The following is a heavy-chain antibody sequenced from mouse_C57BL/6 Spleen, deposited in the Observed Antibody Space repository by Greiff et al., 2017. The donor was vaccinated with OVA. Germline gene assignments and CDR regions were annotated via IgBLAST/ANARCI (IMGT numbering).Heavy chain of an antibody. CDR3: ARKGDYGWYFDV. CDR2: IYPGSGST. CDR1: GYTFTSYW. J-gene: IGHJ1*03. V-gene: IGHV1-55*01. Sequence: QVQLKQPGAELVKPGASVKMSCKASGYTFTSYWITWVKQRPGQGLEWIGDIYPGSGSTNYNEKFKSKATLTVDTSSSTAYMQLSSLTSEDSAVYYCARKGDYGWYFDVWGTGTTVTVSS. D-gene: IGHD1-1*01.